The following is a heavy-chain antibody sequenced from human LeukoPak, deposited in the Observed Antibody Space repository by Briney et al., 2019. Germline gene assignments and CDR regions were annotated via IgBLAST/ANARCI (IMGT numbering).Heavy chain of an antibody. CDR2: IYHSGST. CDR3: ARRLGYCSSTSCYYYFDY. Sequence: SETLSLTCAVSGYSISSGYYWGWIRQPPGKGLEWIGSIYHSGSTYYNPSLKSRVTISVDTSKDQFSPKLSSVTAADTAVYYCARRLGYCSSTSCYYYFDYWGQGTLVTVSS. CDR1: GYSISSGYY. D-gene: IGHD2-2*01. J-gene: IGHJ4*02. V-gene: IGHV4-38-2*01.